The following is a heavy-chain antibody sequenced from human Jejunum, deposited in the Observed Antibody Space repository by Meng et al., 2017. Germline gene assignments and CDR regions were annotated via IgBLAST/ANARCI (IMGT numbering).Heavy chain of an antibody. Sequence: GESLKISCAASGFTFSSYAMTWVRQAPGKGLEWVSSISLSGDTKYSADSVKGRFTISRDNAKNILYLQMNSLTAEDTAVYYCARGINRGFFWKAFDYWGQGTMVTVSS. CDR2: ISLSGDTK. CDR3: ARGINRGFFWKAFDY. D-gene: IGHD1-1*01. CDR1: GFTFSSYA. J-gene: IGHJ4*02. V-gene: IGHV3-23*01.